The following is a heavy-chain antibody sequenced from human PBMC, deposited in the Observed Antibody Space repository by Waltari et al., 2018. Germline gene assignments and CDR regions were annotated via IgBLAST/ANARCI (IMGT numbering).Heavy chain of an antibody. Sequence: QVQLVQSGAEVKKPGSSVKVSCKASGGTFSSYAISWVRQAPGQGLEWMGGIIPIFGTANYAQKFQGRVTITADESTSTAYMELSSLRSEDTAVYYCARDHYIGVTMVRGVISPLDYWGQGTLVTVSS. J-gene: IGHJ4*02. CDR2: IIPIFGTA. CDR3: ARDHYIGVTMVRGVISPLDY. V-gene: IGHV1-69*01. D-gene: IGHD3-10*01. CDR1: GGTFSSYA.